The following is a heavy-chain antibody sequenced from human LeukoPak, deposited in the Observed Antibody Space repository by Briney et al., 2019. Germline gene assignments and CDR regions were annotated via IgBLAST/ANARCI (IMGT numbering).Heavy chain of an antibody. V-gene: IGHV4-34*01. CDR1: GGSFSGYY. CDR3: ARPLAVLRYFDSGVDV. Sequence: SETLSLTCAVYGGSFSGYYWSWIRQPPGKGLEWIGEINHSGSTNYNPSLKSRVTISVDTSKNQFSLKLSSVTAADTAVYYCARPLAVLRYFDSGVDVWGKGTTVTISS. J-gene: IGHJ6*04. D-gene: IGHD3-9*01. CDR2: INHSGST.